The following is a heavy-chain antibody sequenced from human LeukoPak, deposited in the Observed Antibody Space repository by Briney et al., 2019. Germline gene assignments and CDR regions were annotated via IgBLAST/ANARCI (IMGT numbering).Heavy chain of an antibody. CDR1: GGSISSSSYY. V-gene: IGHV4-39*07. J-gene: IGHJ4*02. Sequence: SETLSLTCTVSGGSISSSSYYWGWIRRPPGKGLEWIGSIYYSGSTYYNPSLKSRVTISVDTSKSQFSLKLSSVTAADTAVYYCARGYSYFGFGYGDYVGHFDYWGQGTLVTVSS. CDR3: ARGYSYFGFGYGDYVGHFDY. CDR2: IYYSGST. D-gene: IGHD4-17*01.